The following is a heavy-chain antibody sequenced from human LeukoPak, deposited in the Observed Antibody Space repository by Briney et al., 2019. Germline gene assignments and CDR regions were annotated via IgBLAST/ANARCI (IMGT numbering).Heavy chain of an antibody. J-gene: IGHJ3*02. CDR1: GFTFSSYE. V-gene: IGHV3-48*03. CDR3: ARAKVRDGAFDI. Sequence: PGGSLRLSCAASGFTFSSYEMNWVRQAPGKGLEWVSYISSSGSTIYYAGSVKGRFTISRNNAKNSLYLQMNSLRAEDTAVYYRARAKVRDGAFDIWGQGTMVTVSS. D-gene: IGHD3-10*01. CDR2: ISSSGSTI.